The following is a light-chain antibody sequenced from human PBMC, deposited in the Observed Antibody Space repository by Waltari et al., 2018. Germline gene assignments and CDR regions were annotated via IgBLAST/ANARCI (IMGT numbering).Light chain of an antibody. J-gene: IGLJ2*01. V-gene: IGLV1-47*01. Sequence: QSVLTQPPSASGTPGQRVTISCSGSSSNIGSNYVYWYQHLPGTAPKVLIYRNKQRPPGVPDRLSGSKSGTSASLAISGLRSEDEADYYCAAWDDSLSGPVFGGGTKVTAL. CDR1: SSNIGSNY. CDR2: RNK. CDR3: AAWDDSLSGPV.